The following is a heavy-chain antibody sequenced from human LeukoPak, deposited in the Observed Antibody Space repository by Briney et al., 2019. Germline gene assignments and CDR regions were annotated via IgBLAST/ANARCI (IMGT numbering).Heavy chain of an antibody. D-gene: IGHD6-6*01. CDR2: IRYDGSNK. Sequence: PGGSLRLSCAASGFTFSSYGMHWVRQAPGKGLEWVAFIRYDGSNKYYADSVKGRFTISRDNSKNTLYLQMNSLRAEDTAVYYCAKSIAARPGYYYYYMDVWGKGTTVTVSS. CDR3: AKSIAARPGYYYYYMDV. V-gene: IGHV3-30*02. J-gene: IGHJ6*03. CDR1: GFTFSSYG.